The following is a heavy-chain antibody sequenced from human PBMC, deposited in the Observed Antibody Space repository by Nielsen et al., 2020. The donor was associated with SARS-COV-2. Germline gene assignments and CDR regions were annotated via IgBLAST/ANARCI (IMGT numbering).Heavy chain of an antibody. Sequence: LSLTCTVSGGSISSGGYYWSWIRQHPGKGLEWIGYIYYSGSTYYNPSLKSRVTISVDTSKNQFSLKLSSVTAADTAVYYCARDFLTTVTTTQSYYYYYGMDVWGQGTTVTVSS. J-gene: IGHJ6*02. CDR2: IYYSGST. CDR1: GGSISSGGYY. CDR3: ARDFLTTVTTTQSYYYYYGMDV. V-gene: IGHV4-31*03. D-gene: IGHD4-17*01.